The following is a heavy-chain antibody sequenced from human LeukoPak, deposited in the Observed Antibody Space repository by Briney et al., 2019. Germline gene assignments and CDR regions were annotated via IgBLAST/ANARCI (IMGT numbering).Heavy chain of an antibody. J-gene: IGHJ4*02. CDR1: VFTFRSYE. D-gene: IGHD3-22*01. CDR3: ARESDGGGYRFDY. Sequence: GGSVRLSCAASVFTFRSYEMIWVRQAPGRGLEWLAYISSSGDRTLYCSASMKGRFTVTRDNTKTSLYLQMNTLTIDDTAVYYCARESDGGGYRFDYWGQGSLVTVSS. V-gene: IGHV3-48*03. CDR2: ISSSGDRTL.